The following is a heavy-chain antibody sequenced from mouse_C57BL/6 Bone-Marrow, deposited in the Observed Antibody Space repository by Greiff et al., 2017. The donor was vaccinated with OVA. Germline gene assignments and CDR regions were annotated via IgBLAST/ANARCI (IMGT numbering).Heavy chain of an antibody. D-gene: IGHD2-3*01. CDR3: ARSDDGYLYYFDY. J-gene: IGHJ2*01. V-gene: IGHV1-55*01. Sequence: VQLQQSGAELVKPGASVKMSCKASGYTFTSYWITWVKQRPGQGLEWIGDIYPGSGSTNYNEKFKSKATLTVDTSSSTAYMQLSSLTSEDSAVYYCARSDDGYLYYFDYWGQGTTLTVSS. CDR1: GYTFTSYW. CDR2: IYPGSGST.